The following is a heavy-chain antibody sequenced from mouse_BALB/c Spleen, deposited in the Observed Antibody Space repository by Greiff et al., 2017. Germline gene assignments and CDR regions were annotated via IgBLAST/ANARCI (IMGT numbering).Heavy chain of an antibody. Sequence: EVQLVETGGGLVQPKGSLKLSCAASGFTFNTNAMNWVRQAPGKGLEWVARIRSKSNNYATYYADSVKDRFTISRDDSQSMLYLQMNNLKTEDTAMYYCVREDYYDYVFDYWGQGTTLTVSS. J-gene: IGHJ2*01. V-gene: IGHV10S3*01. D-gene: IGHD2-4*01. CDR1: GFTFNTNA. CDR2: IRSKSNNYAT. CDR3: VREDYYDYVFDY.